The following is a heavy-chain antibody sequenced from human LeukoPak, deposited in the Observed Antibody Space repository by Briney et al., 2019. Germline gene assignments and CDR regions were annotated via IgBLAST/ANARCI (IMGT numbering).Heavy chain of an antibody. CDR1: GFTFSSYG. J-gene: IGHJ4*02. D-gene: IGHD3-22*01. V-gene: IGHV3-30*18. CDR3: AKDLREYYDSSAPGDY. Sequence: SLSPSCAASGFTFSSYGMHWVRQAPGKGLEWVAVISYDGSNKYYADSVKGRVTISRDNSKNTLYLQMNSLRAEDTAVYYCAKDLREYYDSSAPGDYWGQGAPWSP. CDR2: ISYDGSNK.